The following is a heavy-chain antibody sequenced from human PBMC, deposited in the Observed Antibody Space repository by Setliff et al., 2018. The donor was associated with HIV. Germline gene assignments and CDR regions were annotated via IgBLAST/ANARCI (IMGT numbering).Heavy chain of an antibody. J-gene: IGHJ5*02. CDR3: ARRGPGWNDVPNWFDP. CDR1: GYTFTGYY. Sequence: ASVKVSCKASGYTFTGYYMHWVRQAPGQGLEWMGCINPNSGDTNYAQKFQGRVTMTRDTSISTAYMEVSRLRSDDTAVYYCARRGPGWNDVPNWFDPWGQGTLVTVS. CDR2: INPNSGDT. D-gene: IGHD1-1*01. V-gene: IGHV1-2*02.